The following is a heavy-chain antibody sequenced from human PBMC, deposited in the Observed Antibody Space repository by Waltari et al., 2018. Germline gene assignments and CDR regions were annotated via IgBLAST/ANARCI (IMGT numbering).Heavy chain of an antibody. V-gene: IGHV1-69*08. D-gene: IGHD5-12*01. CDR2: IIPIYGTA. J-gene: IGHJ2*01. Sequence: QVQLVQSGAEVKKPGSSVKVSCKASGGTFSSYAISWVRQAPGQGLEWMGRIIPIYGTANYAQKCQGRVTMTADKSTSTAYMELSSLRSEDTAVYYCASPSDSGYDYRGWYFDLWGRGTLVTVSS. CDR1: GGTFSSYA. CDR3: ASPSDSGYDYRGWYFDL.